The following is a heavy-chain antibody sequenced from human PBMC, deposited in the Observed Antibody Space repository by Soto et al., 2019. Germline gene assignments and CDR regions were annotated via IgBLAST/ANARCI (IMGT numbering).Heavy chain of an antibody. Sequence: EVQLVESGGGLVQPGGSVRLSCAAAGFTFSRYWMKWVRRAPGKGLEWVANINQDGSEKYYVESVKGRFPISRDNAKNSLYLQMNRLSAEDTAVYYCPLPHSSSGDYWGQGTLVTVSS. CDR3: PLPHSSSGDY. J-gene: IGHJ4*02. CDR2: INQDGSEK. CDR1: GFTFSRYW. D-gene: IGHD6-6*01. V-gene: IGHV3-7*01.